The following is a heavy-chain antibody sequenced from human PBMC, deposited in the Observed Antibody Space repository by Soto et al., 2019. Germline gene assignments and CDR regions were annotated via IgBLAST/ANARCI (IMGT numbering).Heavy chain of an antibody. CDR2: IIPIFGTA. CDR3: ARGSSSYDILTGYSPLDY. J-gene: IGHJ4*02. Sequence: SVKVSCKASGGTFSSYAISWVRQAPGQGLEWMGGIIPIFGTANYAQKFQGRVTITADESTSTAYMELSSLRSEDTAVYYCARGSSSYDILTGYSPLDYWGQGTLVTVSS. D-gene: IGHD3-9*01. CDR1: GGTFSSYA. V-gene: IGHV1-69*13.